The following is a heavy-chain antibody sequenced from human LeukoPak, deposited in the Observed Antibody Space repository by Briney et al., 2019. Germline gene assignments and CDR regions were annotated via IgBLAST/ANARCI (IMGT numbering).Heavy chain of an antibody. V-gene: IGHV4-30-2*01. CDR1: GGSISSGGYS. D-gene: IGHD2-21*02. Sequence: PSETLSLTCAVSGGSISSGGYSWSWIRQLPGKGLEWIGYIYHSGSTYYNPSLKSRVTISVDRSKNQFSLKLSSVTAADTAVYYCARGEEYCGGDCYSGWGQGTLVTVSS. CDR3: ARGEEYCGGDCYSG. CDR2: IYHSGST. J-gene: IGHJ4*02.